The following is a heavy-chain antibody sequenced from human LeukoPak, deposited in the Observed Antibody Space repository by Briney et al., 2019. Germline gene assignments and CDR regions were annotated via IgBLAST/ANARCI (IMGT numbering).Heavy chain of an antibody. CDR2: IKQDGSEK. CDR1: GLTLSSYW. CDR3: AREGGGYSYEDY. Sequence: GGSLRLSRAASGLTLSSYWMSWVRQAPGRGREWVANIKQDGSEKYYVDSVKGRFTISRDNAKNSLYLQMNSLRAEDTAVYYCAREGGGYSYEDYWGQGTLVTVSS. D-gene: IGHD5-18*01. J-gene: IGHJ4*02. V-gene: IGHV3-7*03.